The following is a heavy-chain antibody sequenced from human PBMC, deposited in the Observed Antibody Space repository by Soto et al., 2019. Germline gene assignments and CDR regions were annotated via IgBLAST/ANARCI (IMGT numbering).Heavy chain of an antibody. J-gene: IGHJ6*02. CDR3: ARDRFPKAKYYYGMDV. CDR1: GYTFTSYY. CDR2: INPSGGST. V-gene: IGHV1-46*01. D-gene: IGHD5-12*01. Sequence: QVQLVQSGAEVKKPGASVKVSCKASGYTFTSYYMHWVRQAPGQGLEWMGIINPSGGSTSYAQKFQGRVTMTRDTSTSTVYMELSSLRSEDTAVYYCARDRFPKAKYYYGMDVWGQGTTVTVSS.